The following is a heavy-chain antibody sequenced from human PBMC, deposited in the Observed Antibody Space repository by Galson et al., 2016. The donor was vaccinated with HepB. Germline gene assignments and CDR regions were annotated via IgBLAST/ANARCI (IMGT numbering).Heavy chain of an antibody. CDR2: INPSGGDT. V-gene: IGHV1-46*01. CDR1: GYTFAGFH. J-gene: IGHJ4*02. CDR3: ARENEYFDY. Sequence: SCKASGYTFAGFHMHWVRQAPGEGLEWTGLINPSGGDTSYAQNFQGRVRMTRDPSTSTVYMEPISLTSEDTAVYYCARENEYFDYWGQGTLVTVSS.